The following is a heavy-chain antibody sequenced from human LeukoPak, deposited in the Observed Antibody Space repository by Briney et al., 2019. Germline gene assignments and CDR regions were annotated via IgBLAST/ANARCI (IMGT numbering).Heavy chain of an antibody. V-gene: IGHV4-39*07. J-gene: IGHJ4*02. D-gene: IGHD3-22*01. CDR2: IYYSGST. CDR3: ASFNYYDSSGYEH. Sequence: SETLSLTCAVSGGSISSSSYYWGWIRQPPGKGLEWIGSIYYSGSTYYNPSLKSRVTISVDTSKNQFSLKLSSVTAADTAVYYCASFNYYDSSGYEHWGQGTLVTVSS. CDR1: GGSISSSSYY.